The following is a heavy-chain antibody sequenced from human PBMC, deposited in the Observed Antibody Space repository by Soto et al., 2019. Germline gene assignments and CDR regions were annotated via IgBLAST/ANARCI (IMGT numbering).Heavy chain of an antibody. Sequence: AAVTVSCTASVYTFSSYGSSWVRQAPGQGLEWMGWISAYNGNTNYAQKLQGRVTMTTDTSTSTAYMELRSLRSDDTAVYYCARERQWLFDPWGQGTLVTVSS. CDR2: ISAYNGNT. J-gene: IGHJ5*02. CDR3: ARERQWLFDP. D-gene: IGHD3-22*01. CDR1: VYTFSSYG. V-gene: IGHV1-18*04.